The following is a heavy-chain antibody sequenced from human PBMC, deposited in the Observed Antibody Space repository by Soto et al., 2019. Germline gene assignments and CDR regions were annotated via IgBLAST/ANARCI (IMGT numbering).Heavy chain of an antibody. CDR2: IYYSGST. CDR3: AREDSGRAYFDY. Sequence: QVQLQEPGPGLVKPSQTLSLTCTVSGGSISSGGYYWSWIRQHPGKGLEWIGYIYYSGSTYYNPSLKSRVTISVDTSKNQFSLKLSSVTAADTAVYYCAREDSGRAYFDYWGQGTLVTVSS. J-gene: IGHJ4*02. CDR1: GGSISSGGYY. V-gene: IGHV4-31*03. D-gene: IGHD1-26*01.